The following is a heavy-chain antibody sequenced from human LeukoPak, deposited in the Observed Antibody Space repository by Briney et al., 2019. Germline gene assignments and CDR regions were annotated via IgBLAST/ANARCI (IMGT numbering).Heavy chain of an antibody. Sequence: ASVKVSCKVSGYTLTELSMHWVRQAPGKGLEWMGGFDPEDGETIYAQKFQGRVTMTEDTSTDTAYMELSSLRSEDTAVYYCATEGGVDTMIVVAPGHDAFDIWGQGTMVTVSP. V-gene: IGHV1-24*01. CDR3: ATEGGVDTMIVVAPGHDAFDI. D-gene: IGHD3-22*01. CDR1: GYTLTELS. J-gene: IGHJ3*02. CDR2: FDPEDGET.